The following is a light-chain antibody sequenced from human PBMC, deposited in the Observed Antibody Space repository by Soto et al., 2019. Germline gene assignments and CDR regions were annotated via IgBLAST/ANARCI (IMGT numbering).Light chain of an antibody. J-gene: IGKJ1*01. V-gene: IGKV3-15*01. CDR2: RAS. Sequence: DILMTQCPSILALSPGGGATLSCRASQSVSSNLAWYQQKPGQAPRLLIQRASTRATGIPARFSGSGSGTEFTLTISSLQSEDFAVYFCQQYNNWPGTFGQGTKVDIK. CDR1: QSVSSN. CDR3: QQYNNWPGT.